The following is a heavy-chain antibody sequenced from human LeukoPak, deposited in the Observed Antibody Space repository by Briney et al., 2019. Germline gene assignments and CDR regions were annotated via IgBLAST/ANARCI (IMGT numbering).Heavy chain of an antibody. Sequence: GGSLRLSCAASGFTFSSYSMNWVRQAPGKGLEWVSYISSSSSNIYYADSVKGRFTISRDNAKNSLYLQMNSLRAEDTAVYYCARVGYTVPDYWGQGTLVTVSS. D-gene: IGHD4-11*01. CDR1: GFTFSSYS. CDR3: ARVGYTVPDY. CDR2: ISSSSSNI. V-gene: IGHV3-48*01. J-gene: IGHJ4*02.